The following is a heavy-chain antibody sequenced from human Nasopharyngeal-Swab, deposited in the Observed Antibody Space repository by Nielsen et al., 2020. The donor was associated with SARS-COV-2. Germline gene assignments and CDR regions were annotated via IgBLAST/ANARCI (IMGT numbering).Heavy chain of an antibody. CDR2: IWYDGSNK. Sequence: VRQAPGKGLEWVAVIWYDGSNKYYADSVKGRFTISRDNSKNTLCLQMNSLRAEDTAVYYCARDPNYYDSSGYLDYWGQGTLVTVSS. V-gene: IGHV3-33*01. D-gene: IGHD3-22*01. J-gene: IGHJ4*02. CDR3: ARDPNYYDSSGYLDY.